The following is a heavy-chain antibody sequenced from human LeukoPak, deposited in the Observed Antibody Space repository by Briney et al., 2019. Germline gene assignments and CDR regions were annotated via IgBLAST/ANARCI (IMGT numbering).Heavy chain of an antibody. D-gene: IGHD4-23*01. J-gene: IGHJ4*02. V-gene: IGHV4-59*04. CDR1: GGSINSYY. CDR3: ARKYGSNAGYFDY. CDR2: SYHSGTS. Sequence: SETLSLTCTVSGGSINSYYWSWIRQPPGKGLEWIGNSYHSGTSYYNPSLKSRVSISVDTSKNQFSLKLRSVTAADTAVYYCARKYGSNAGYFDYWGQGALVTVSS.